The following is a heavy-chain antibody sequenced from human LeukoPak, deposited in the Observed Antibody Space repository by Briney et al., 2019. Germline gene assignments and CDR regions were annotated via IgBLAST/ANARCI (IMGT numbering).Heavy chain of an antibody. D-gene: IGHD6-13*01. V-gene: IGHV3-53*01. Sequence: GGSLRLSCAASGVTASSNYMSWVRQAPGKGLEWVSVIYSGGSAYYADSVKGRFTISRDNSKNSLYLQMNSLRAEDTALYYCAKEGGDWLTAAAGYLWYFDLWGRATLVTVSS. CDR2: IYSGGSA. J-gene: IGHJ2*01. CDR1: GVTASSNY. CDR3: AKEGGDWLTAAAGYLWYFDL.